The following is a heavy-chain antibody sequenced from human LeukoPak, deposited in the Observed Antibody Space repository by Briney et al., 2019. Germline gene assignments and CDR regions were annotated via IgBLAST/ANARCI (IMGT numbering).Heavy chain of an antibody. CDR2: MNPNSGNT. V-gene: IGHV1-8*01. J-gene: IGHJ4*02. CDR3: ARRGVATPLLGY. CDR1: GYTFTSYD. D-gene: IGHD5-12*01. Sequence: ASVKVSCKASGYTFTSYDINWVRQATGQGLEWMGWMNPNSGNTGYAQKFQGRVTMTRNTSISTAYMELSSLRSEDTAVYYCARRGVATPLLGYWGQGTLVTVSS.